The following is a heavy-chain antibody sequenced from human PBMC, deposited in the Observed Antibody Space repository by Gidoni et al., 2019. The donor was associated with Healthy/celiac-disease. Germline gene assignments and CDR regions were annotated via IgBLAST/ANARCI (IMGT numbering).Heavy chain of an antibody. CDR1: GFTFSSYA. J-gene: IGHJ4*02. CDR3: ANYDSSGYYYKGGA. CDR2: ISGSGGST. D-gene: IGHD3-22*01. V-gene: IGHV3-23*01. Sequence: EEQLLESGGGLVQPGGSLRLACAGSGFTFSSYAMSWVRQAPGKGLEWVSAISGSGGSTYYADSVKGRFTISRDNSKNTLYLQMNSLRAEDTAVYYCANYDSSGYYYKGGAWGQGTLVTVSS.